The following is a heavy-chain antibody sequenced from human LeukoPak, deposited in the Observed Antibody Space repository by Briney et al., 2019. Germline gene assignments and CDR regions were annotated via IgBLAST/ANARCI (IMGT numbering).Heavy chain of an antibody. V-gene: IGHV4-34*01. CDR1: GGSFSGYY. D-gene: IGHD3-22*01. CDR3: ARAPITMIVVAPGWFDP. CDR2: INHSGST. Sequence: SETLSLTCAVYGGSFSGYYWSWLRQPPGKGLEWIGEINHSGSTNYNPSLKSRVTISVDTSKNQFSLKLSSVTAADTAVYYCARAPITMIVVAPGWFDPWGQGTLVTVSS. J-gene: IGHJ5*02.